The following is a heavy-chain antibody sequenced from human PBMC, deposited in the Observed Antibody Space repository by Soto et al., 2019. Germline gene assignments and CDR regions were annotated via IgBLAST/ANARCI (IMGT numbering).Heavy chain of an antibody. D-gene: IGHD3-22*01. CDR1: GFSFSGYG. Sequence: PGGSLRLSCATSGFSFSGYGMHWVRQAPGKGLDWVAMIWYDGKKKYYADSVKGRFTIPRDNSKNTLFLEMNSLRTEDTAVYYCARDRSGFYSYIDHWGQGMLVTVSS. CDR3: ARDRSGFYSYIDH. J-gene: IGHJ4*02. V-gene: IGHV3-33*01. CDR2: IWYDGKKK.